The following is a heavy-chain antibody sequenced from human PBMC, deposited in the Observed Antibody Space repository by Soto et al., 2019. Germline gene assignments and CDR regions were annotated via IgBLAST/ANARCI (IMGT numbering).Heavy chain of an antibody. Sequence: GGSLRLSCAASGFTFRSYYMHWVRQAPGKGLVWVSRINGDGSSTAYADSVKGRFTISRDNAKNTLSLQMNSLRVEDSAVYYCVRGGALTYYYYGMDVWGXGTTVTVSS. CDR3: VRGGALTYYYYGMDV. V-gene: IGHV3-74*03. CDR1: GFTFRSYY. D-gene: IGHD3-16*01. J-gene: IGHJ6*04. CDR2: INGDGSST.